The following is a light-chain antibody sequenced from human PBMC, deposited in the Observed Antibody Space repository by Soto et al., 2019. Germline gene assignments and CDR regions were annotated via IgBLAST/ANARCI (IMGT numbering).Light chain of an antibody. Sequence: EIVLTQSAATLSLSQGERKTLSCRASQSISSSYLAWYQQKPGQAPRLLVYGASSRATGIPDRFSGSGSGTDFTLTISRLEPEDFALYYCQQYSSTFWTLGQGTKVDI. CDR2: GAS. V-gene: IGKV3-20*01. CDR3: QQYSSTFWT. CDR1: QSISSSY. J-gene: IGKJ1*01.